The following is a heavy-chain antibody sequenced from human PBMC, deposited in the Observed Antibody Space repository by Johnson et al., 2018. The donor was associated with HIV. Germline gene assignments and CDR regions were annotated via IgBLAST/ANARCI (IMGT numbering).Heavy chain of an antibody. J-gene: IGHJ3*02. V-gene: IGHV3-7*01. CDR1: GFTFDDYG. Sequence: VQLVESGGGVIRPGGSLRLSCAASGFTFDDYGMSWVRQAPGKGLEWVANIKQDGREKYYVASVWGRFTISRDNTKSSLFLQMNSLRGEETAVYYCANNLGTAGGAFDIWGQGTMVTVSS. CDR3: ANNLGTAGGAFDI. D-gene: IGHD1-1*01. CDR2: IKQDGREK.